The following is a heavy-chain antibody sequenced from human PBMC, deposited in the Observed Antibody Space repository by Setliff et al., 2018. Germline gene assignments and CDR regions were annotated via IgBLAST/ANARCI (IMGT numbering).Heavy chain of an antibody. Sequence: SETLSLTCTVSGGSINSMSYYWGWIRQPPGKGLEWIGSIYHSGSSYYNPSLRSRVTISVDTSKNQFSLILRSVTAADTAVYYCARWSSTRFDPWGQGTLVTVSS. J-gene: IGHJ5*02. V-gene: IGHV4-39*07. CDR3: ARWSSTRFDP. CDR1: GGSINSMSYY. CDR2: IYHSGSS. D-gene: IGHD6-6*01.